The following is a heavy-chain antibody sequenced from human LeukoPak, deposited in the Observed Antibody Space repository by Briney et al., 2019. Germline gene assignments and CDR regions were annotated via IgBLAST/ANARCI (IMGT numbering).Heavy chain of an antibody. V-gene: IGHV3-30*04. J-gene: IGHJ5*02. CDR3: AKTGGGMVRREGANWFDP. Sequence: GGSLRLSCAASGFTFSGYAMHWVRQAPGKGLEWVALISYDGSNKYYADSVKGRFTISRDNSKNTLYLQMNGLRAEDTAVYYCAKTGGGMVRREGANWFDPWGQGTLVTVSS. CDR1: GFTFSGYA. CDR2: ISYDGSNK. D-gene: IGHD3-10*01.